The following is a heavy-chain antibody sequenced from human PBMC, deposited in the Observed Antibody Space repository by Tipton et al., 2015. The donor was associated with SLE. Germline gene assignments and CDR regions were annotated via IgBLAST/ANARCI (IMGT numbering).Heavy chain of an antibody. CDR2: IYYSGST. D-gene: IGHD6-13*01. J-gene: IGHJ4*02. Sequence: LRLSCTVSGGSISSSHWSWIRQPPGKGLEWIGYIYYSGSTYYNPSLKSRVTISIDRSKSQFSLKLTSVTPADTAVYYCARFSNWYGGDYFDYWGQGTLVTVSS. CDR1: GGSISSSH. CDR3: ARFSNWYGGDYFDY. V-gene: IGHV4-59*01.